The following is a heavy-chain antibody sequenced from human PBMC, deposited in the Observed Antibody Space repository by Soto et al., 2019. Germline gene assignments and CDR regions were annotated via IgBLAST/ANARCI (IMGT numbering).Heavy chain of an antibody. V-gene: IGHV4-4*02. CDR2: IYHGGNT. Sequence: QVQLQESGPGLVKPSGTLSLTCAVSGGSIISANWWSWVRQPPGKGLEWIGEIYHGGNTNYNPSLKSRVTISMAKSKNQFSLKLNSVTAADTAVYYCARWDVGFDPWGQGTLVTVSS. CDR1: GGSIISANW. CDR3: ARWDVGFDP. D-gene: IGHD1-26*01. J-gene: IGHJ5*02.